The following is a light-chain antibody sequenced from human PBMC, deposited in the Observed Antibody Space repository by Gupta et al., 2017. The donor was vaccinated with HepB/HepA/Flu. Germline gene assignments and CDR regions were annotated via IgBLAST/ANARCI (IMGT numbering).Light chain of an antibody. CDR3: MQALKTPRIT. V-gene: IGKV2-28*01. CDR2: LGS. Sequence: DIVMTQSPLSLPVTPGEPASISCRSSQSLLHSNGYNYLDWYLQKPGQSPQLLIYLGSNRASGVPDRFSGSGSGTDFTLKISRVEAEDVGVYYCMQALKTPRITLGGGTRWRSN. CDR1: QSLLHSNGYNY. J-gene: IGKJ4*01.